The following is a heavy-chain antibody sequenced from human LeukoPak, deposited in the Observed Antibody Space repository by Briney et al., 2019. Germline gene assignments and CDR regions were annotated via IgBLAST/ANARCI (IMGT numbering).Heavy chain of an antibody. V-gene: IGHV1-69*06. CDR2: IIPIFGTA. CDR1: GGTFSNYA. J-gene: IGHJ4*02. D-gene: IGHD3-22*01. Sequence: SVKVSCTASGGTFSNYAINWVRQAPGQGLEWMGGIIPIFGTANYAQKFQGRVTITADKSTSTVYMELNSLKSEDTAVHYCARGWDYDSGGRPTAYVYWGQGTLVTVSS. CDR3: ARGWDYDSGGRPTAYVY.